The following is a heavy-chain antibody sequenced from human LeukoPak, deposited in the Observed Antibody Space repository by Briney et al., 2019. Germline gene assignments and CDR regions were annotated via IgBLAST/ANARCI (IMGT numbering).Heavy chain of an antibody. D-gene: IGHD5-18*01. Sequence: PSGTLSLTSAVSGGSLSSYYWSWSRQPPGKGLEWIGYIYYSGSTNYNPSLKRRVTISVDTSKNQFSLKLSSVTPADTAVHYCARHTRGHSYLGYWGQGTPAPLPS. CDR2: IYYSGST. CDR1: GGSLSSYY. V-gene: IGHV4-59*08. CDR3: ARHTRGHSYLGY. J-gene: IGHJ4*02.